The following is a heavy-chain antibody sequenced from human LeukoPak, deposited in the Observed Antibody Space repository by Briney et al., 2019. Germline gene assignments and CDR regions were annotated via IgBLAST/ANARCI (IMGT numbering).Heavy chain of an antibody. V-gene: IGHV1-69*13. D-gene: IGHD1-1*01. J-gene: IGHJ6*02. Sequence: GASAKVSCKASGGTFSSYAISWVRQAPGQGLEWMGGIIPIFGTANYAQKFQGRVTITADESTSTAYMELSSLRSEDTAVYYCNCNWNDQYYYYGMDVWGQGTTVTVSS. CDR1: GGTFSSYA. CDR3: NCNWNDQYYYYGMDV. CDR2: IIPIFGTA.